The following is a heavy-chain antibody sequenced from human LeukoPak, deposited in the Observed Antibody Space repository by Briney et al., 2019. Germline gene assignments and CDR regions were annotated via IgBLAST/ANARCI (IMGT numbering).Heavy chain of an antibody. V-gene: IGHV1-18*04. CDR3: ARVSPGVGYCSSTSCYWFDP. CDR1: GYTFTSYG. Sequence: ASVKVSCKASGYTFTSYGISWVRQAPGQGLEWMRWISAYNGNTNYAQKLQGRVTMTTDTSTSTAYMELRSLRSDDTAVYYCARVSPGVGYCSSTSCYWFDPWGQGTLVTVSS. J-gene: IGHJ5*02. D-gene: IGHD2-2*01. CDR2: ISAYNGNT.